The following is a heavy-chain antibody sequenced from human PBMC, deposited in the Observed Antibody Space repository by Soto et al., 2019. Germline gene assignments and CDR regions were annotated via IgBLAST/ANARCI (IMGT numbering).Heavy chain of an antibody. J-gene: IGHJ4*02. V-gene: IGHV3-23*01. CDR1: GFTFRSYA. D-gene: IGHD2-21*01. CDR2: ISGSGGST. Sequence: GSLRLXCAASGFTFRSYAMSWVRQAPGKGLEWVSAISGSGGSTYYADSVKGRFTISRDNSKNTLYLQMNSLRAEDTAVYYCAKGDYSHEQPIWDRQNSFDSGGQGPLVTVPS. CDR3: AKGDYSHEQPIWDRQNSFDS.